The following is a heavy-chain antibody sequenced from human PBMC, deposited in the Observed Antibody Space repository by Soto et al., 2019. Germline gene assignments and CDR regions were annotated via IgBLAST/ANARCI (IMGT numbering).Heavy chain of an antibody. Sequence: GGSLRLSCAASGFTFSSYSMNWVRQAPGKGLEWVSSISSSSSYIYYADSVKGQFTISRDNAKNSLYLQMNSLRAEDTAVYYCAREGQGYSYGYGDAFDIWGQGTMVTVSS. CDR3: AREGQGYSYGYGDAFDI. CDR2: ISSSSSYI. D-gene: IGHD5-18*01. CDR1: GFTFSSYS. V-gene: IGHV3-21*01. J-gene: IGHJ3*02.